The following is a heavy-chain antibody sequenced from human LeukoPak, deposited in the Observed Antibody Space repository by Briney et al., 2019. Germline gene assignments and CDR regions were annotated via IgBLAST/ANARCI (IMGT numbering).Heavy chain of an antibody. Sequence: GGSLRHSCAASGFTFSSYDMHWVRQATGKGLEWVSAIGTAGDTYYPGSVKGRFTISRENAKNSLYLQMNSLRAGDTAVYYCARGSVGGSYFYDYWGQGTLVTVSS. CDR2: IGTAGDT. J-gene: IGHJ4*02. D-gene: IGHD1-26*01. V-gene: IGHV3-13*01. CDR1: GFTFSSYD. CDR3: ARGSVGGSYFYDY.